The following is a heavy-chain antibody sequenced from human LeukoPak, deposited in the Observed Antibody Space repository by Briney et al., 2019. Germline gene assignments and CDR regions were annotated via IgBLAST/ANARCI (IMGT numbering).Heavy chain of an antibody. CDR1: GFTFSDYY. Sequence: PGGSLRLSCAASGFTFSDYYMSWIRQAPGKGLEWVSYISSSGSTIYYADSVKGRFTISRDNAKNSLYLQMNSLRAEDTAVYYCARVVQRGEWLQVYYYYYYYMDVWGKGTTVTISS. D-gene: IGHD5-12*01. V-gene: IGHV3-11*01. J-gene: IGHJ6*03. CDR2: ISSSGSTI. CDR3: ARVVQRGEWLQVYYYYYYYMDV.